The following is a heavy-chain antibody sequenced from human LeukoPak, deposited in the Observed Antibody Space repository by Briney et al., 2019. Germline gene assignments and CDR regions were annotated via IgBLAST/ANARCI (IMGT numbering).Heavy chain of an antibody. J-gene: IGHJ4*02. V-gene: IGHV3-74*01. CDR3: ARGYRRDGYTLYYFDY. CDR2: INSDGSST. CDR1: GFTFSSYW. Sequence: PGGSLRLSCAASGFTFSSYWMHWVRQAPGKGLVWVSRINSDGSSTSYADSVKGRFTISRDNAKNTLYLQMNSLRAEDTAVYYCARGYRRDGYTLYYFDYWGQGTLVIVSS. D-gene: IGHD5-24*01.